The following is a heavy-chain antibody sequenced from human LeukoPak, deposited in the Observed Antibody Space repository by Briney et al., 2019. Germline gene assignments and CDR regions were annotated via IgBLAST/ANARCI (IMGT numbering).Heavy chain of an antibody. CDR2: IYYSGST. J-gene: IGHJ5*02. Sequence: SETLSLTCTVSGGSISSYYWSWIRQPPGKGLEWIGYIYYSGSTNYNPSLKSRVTISVDTSKNQFSLKLSSVTAADTAVYYCAREGGDLTGTTLWFDPWGQGTLVTVSS. CDR1: GGSISSYY. CDR3: AREGGDLTGTTLWFDP. D-gene: IGHD1-20*01. V-gene: IGHV4-59*01.